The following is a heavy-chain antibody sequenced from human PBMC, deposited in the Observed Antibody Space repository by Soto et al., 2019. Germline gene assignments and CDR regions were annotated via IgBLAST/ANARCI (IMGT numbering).Heavy chain of an antibody. D-gene: IGHD1-26*01. CDR1: GFTFSDYG. J-gene: IGHJ4*02. V-gene: IGHV3-30*02. Sequence: QVQLAESGGGVVQPGGSLRLSCAASGFTFSDYGIDWIRQAPGKGLEWVAVIWHEGGTQYYADSVRGRFTVSRDNSKNRLYLQMASLRPEHTAVYFCTKEGSPKVSRWDDYWGQGTLVTFSS. CDR3: TKEGSPKVSRWDDY. CDR2: IWHEGGTQ.